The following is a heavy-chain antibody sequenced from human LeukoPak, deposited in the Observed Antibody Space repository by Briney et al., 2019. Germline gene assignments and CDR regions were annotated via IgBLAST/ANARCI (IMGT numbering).Heavy chain of an antibody. Sequence: PSETLSLTCTVSGVSISSYYWSWIRQSPGKGLEWIGEINKSGSSNYNPSLKSRVTISVDTSKNPVSLQLSSVTAADTAVYYCARGRYSNWERYYYMDVWGKGATVTVSS. CDR1: GVSISSYY. D-gene: IGHD4-11*01. CDR2: INKSGSS. J-gene: IGHJ6*03. V-gene: IGHV4-34*01. CDR3: ARGRYSNWERYYYMDV.